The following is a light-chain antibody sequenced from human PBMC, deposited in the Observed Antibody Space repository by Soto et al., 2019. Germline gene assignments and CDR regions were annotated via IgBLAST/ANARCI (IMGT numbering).Light chain of an antibody. CDR2: DVI. CDR1: SSDVGGFNY. J-gene: IGLJ1*01. V-gene: IGLV2-14*01. Sequence: QSVLTQPASVSGSPGQSNTISCTGTSSDVGGFNYVSWFQQHPGKAPKLLIYDVINRPSGVSHRFSGSKSGNTASLTISGLQAEDEADYYCTSYTSSSTYVFGTGTKVTVL. CDR3: TSYTSSSTYV.